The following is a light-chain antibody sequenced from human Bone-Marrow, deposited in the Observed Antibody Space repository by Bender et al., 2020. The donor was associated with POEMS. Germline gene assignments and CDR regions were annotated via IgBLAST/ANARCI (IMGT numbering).Light chain of an antibody. CDR3: SSFTSSTTLVV. V-gene: IGLV1-40*01. CDR1: SSNIGAGYD. CDR2: GNT. Sequence: QSVLTQPPSVSGAPGQRVTISCTGSSSNIGAGYDVHWYQQVPGTAPKLLIYGNTNRPSGVPDRFSGSKSGASASLAITGLQAEDEADYYCSSFTSSTTLVVFGGGTKLTVL. J-gene: IGLJ2*01.